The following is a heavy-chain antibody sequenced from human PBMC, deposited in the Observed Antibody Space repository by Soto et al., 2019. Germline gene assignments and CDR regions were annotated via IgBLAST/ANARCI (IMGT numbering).Heavy chain of an antibody. Sequence: SETLSLTCTVSGGSIGSYYWSWFRQPPGKGLEWIGYIYYSGSTNYNPSLKSRVTISVDTSKNQFSLKLSSVTAADTAVYDCARRYGYSFDYWGQGTLVTVSS. CDR1: GGSIGSYY. CDR3: ARRYGYSFDY. CDR2: IYYSGST. V-gene: IGHV4-59*08. J-gene: IGHJ4*02. D-gene: IGHD1-1*01.